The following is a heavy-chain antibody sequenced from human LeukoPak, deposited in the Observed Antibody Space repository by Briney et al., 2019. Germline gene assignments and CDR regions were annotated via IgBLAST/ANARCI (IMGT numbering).Heavy chain of an antibody. CDR1: GGSISSGDYY. CDR2: IYYSGST. Sequence: PSETLSLTCTVSGGSISSGDYYWSWIRQPPGKGLEWIGYIYYSGSTYYNPSLKSRVTISVDTSKNQFSLKLSSVTAADTAVYYCARGVVGSGSYHFYYFDYWGQGTLVTVSS. D-gene: IGHD3-10*01. V-gene: IGHV4-30-4*01. J-gene: IGHJ4*02. CDR3: ARGVVGSGSYHFYYFDY.